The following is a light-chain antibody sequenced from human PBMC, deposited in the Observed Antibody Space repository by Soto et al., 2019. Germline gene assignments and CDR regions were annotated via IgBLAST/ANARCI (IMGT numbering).Light chain of an antibody. CDR1: RTVSPF. J-gene: IGKJ1*01. CDR2: SAS. Sequence: EVVLTQSPAILSLSPGERATLSCRASRTVSPFLAWYQQKPGQAPRLLIYSASRGATGFPARFSGSGSGTDFTLTISRLEPEDFAVYYCQQYGSSPRTFGQGTKVDIK. V-gene: IGKV3-20*01. CDR3: QQYGSSPRT.